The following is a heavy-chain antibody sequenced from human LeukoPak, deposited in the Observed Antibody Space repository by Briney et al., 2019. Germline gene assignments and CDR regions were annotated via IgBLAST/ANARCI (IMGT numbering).Heavy chain of an antibody. CDR1: GFTFSSYG. CDR2: ISYDGSNK. J-gene: IGHJ4*02. Sequence: GGSLRLSCAASGFTFSSYGMHWVRQAPGKGLEWVAVISYDGSNKYYADSVKGRFTISRDNSKNTLYLQMNSLRAEDTAAYYCAKDGGRITIFGVVTHFDYWGQGTLVTVSS. V-gene: IGHV3-30*18. CDR3: AKDGGRITIFGVVTHFDY. D-gene: IGHD3-3*01.